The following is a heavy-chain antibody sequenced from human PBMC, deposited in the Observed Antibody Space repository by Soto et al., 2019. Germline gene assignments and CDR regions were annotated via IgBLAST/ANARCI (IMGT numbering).Heavy chain of an antibody. CDR2: ISSDGRDT. V-gene: IGHV3-74*01. CDR1: GFTFSRYW. Sequence: EVQLVESGGGLVRPGGSLRLSCAVSGFTFSRYWMHWVRQAPGKGLVWVSRISSDGRDTIYADSVRGRFTISRDNAKNMLYLQMNSLTADDTAIYFCVRGWIPDQHLVYLQYWGQGTLVTVSS. J-gene: IGHJ4*02. D-gene: IGHD6-13*01. CDR3: VRGWIPDQHLVYLQY.